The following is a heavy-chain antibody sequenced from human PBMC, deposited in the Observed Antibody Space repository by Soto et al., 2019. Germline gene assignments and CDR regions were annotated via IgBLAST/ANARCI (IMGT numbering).Heavy chain of an antibody. D-gene: IGHD3-10*01. CDR3: ARLLWSHSNWFDP. J-gene: IGHJ5*02. CDR2: IYSGGST. Sequence: HPGGSLRLSCEVSGFSVTANYMSWVRQAPEKGLEWVSVIYSGGSTYYVDSVKGRFSISRDISKNTLYLQMNSLRAEDTAVYYCARLLWSHSNWFDPWGQGTLVTVSS. V-gene: IGHV3-53*01. CDR1: GFSVTANY.